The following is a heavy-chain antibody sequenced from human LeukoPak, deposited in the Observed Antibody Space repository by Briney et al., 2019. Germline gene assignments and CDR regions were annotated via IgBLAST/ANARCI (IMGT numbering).Heavy chain of an antibody. Sequence: SETLSLTCTVSGGSIRSSSYYWGWIRQPPGKGLEWIGNIYYSGSTYYSPSLKSRVTISVDTSKNHLSLKLSSVTAADTAVYFCARERRDGYRRFDYWGQGTLVTVSS. CDR3: ARERRDGYRRFDY. CDR2: IYYSGST. J-gene: IGHJ4*02. D-gene: IGHD5-24*01. V-gene: IGHV4-39*07. CDR1: GGSIRSSSYY.